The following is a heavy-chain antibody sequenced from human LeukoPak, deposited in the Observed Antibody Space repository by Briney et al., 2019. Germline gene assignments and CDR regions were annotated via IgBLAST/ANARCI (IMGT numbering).Heavy chain of an antibody. CDR2: IIPIFGTA. D-gene: IGHD2-15*01. J-gene: IGHJ5*02. CDR1: GGTFSSYA. CDR3: ARRKSYCSGGSCYNWFDP. Sequence: SVKVSCKASGGTFSSYAISWVRQAPGQGLEWMGGIIPIFGTANYAQKFQGRVTITADESTSTAYMELSSLRSEDMAVYYCARRKSYCSGGSCYNWFDPWGQGTLVTVSS. V-gene: IGHV1-69*13.